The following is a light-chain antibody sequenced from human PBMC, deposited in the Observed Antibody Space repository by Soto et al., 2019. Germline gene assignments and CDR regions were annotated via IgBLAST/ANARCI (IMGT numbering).Light chain of an antibody. CDR3: SSYTSSSTLV. CDR1: RRDVGGYNY. V-gene: IGLV2-14*01. Sequence: QSALTQPASVSGSPGQSITISCPGTRRDVGGYNYVSWYQQHPGKAPKLMIYEVSNRPSGVSNRFSGSKSGNTASLTISGLQAEDEADYYCSSYTSSSTLVFGTGTKLTVL. J-gene: IGLJ1*01. CDR2: EVS.